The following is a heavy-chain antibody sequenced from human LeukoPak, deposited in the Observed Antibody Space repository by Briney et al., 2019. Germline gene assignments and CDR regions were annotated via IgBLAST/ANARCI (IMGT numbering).Heavy chain of an antibody. CDR3: ANLQLERDY. Sequence: GGSLRLSCAASGFTFSSYSMNWIRQAPGKGLEWVSSISSSTSYIYYADSVKGRFTISKDNAKNTLYLQMNSLRAEDTAVYYCANLQLERDYWGQGTLVTVSS. J-gene: IGHJ4*02. CDR2: ISSSTSYI. CDR1: GFTFSSYS. D-gene: IGHD1-1*01. V-gene: IGHV3-21*01.